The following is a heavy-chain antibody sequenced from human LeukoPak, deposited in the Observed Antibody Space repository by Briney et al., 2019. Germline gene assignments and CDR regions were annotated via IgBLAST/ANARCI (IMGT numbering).Heavy chain of an antibody. Sequence: GGSLRLSCAASGFTFSSYELNWVRQTPGKGLEWVSYISSSGSSIYYADSVKGRFTISRDNAKNSLCLQMNSLRAEDTAVYYCARQYYYDTSGYDAFDNWGQGTMVTVSS. D-gene: IGHD3-22*01. CDR3: ARQYYYDTSGYDAFDN. CDR1: GFTFSSYE. V-gene: IGHV3-48*03. CDR2: ISSSGSSI. J-gene: IGHJ3*02.